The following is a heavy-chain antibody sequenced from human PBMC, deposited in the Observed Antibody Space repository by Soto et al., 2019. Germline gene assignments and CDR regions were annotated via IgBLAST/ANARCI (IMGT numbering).Heavy chain of an antibody. CDR2: IYWDDDT. V-gene: IGHV2-5*02. D-gene: IGHD6-6*01. CDR1: GFSLTTRPVG. Sequence: SGPTLVNPTQTLTLTCTFSGFSLTTRPVGVGCLRQPPGKALEWLALIYWDDDTRYNPSLKNRLTITRDTSKTQVVLTMTNMDPVDTATFYCARRGLADYFDYWGQGTLVTVSS. J-gene: IGHJ4*02. CDR3: ARRGLADYFDY.